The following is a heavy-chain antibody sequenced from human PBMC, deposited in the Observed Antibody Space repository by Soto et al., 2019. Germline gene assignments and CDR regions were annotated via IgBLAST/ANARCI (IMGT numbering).Heavy chain of an antibody. CDR2: IRSKGYGGTT. CDR3: TRDGYSGCDPRYFDY. J-gene: IGHJ4*02. V-gene: IGHV3-49*04. CDR1: GFTFGDFA. D-gene: IGHD5-12*01. Sequence: GGSLRLSCTASGFTFGDFALSWVRQAPGKGLESVSFIRSKGYGGTTEYAASVKGRFTISRDDSKSIAYLQMNSLKTEDTAVYYCTRDGYSGCDPRYFDYWGQGTLVTVSS.